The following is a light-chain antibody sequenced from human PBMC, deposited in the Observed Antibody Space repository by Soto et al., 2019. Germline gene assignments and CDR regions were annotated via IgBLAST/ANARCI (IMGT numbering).Light chain of an antibody. V-gene: IGKV3-15*01. CDR3: PHYDNWPRT. J-gene: IGKJ1*01. CDR2: GAS. CDR1: QSISIN. Sequence: EIVMTQSPATLSVSPGERATLSCRASQSISINLAWFQQKPGQAPRLLIFGASTRVTGIPARFSGSGSGTEFTRTISSLQSEDFAVYYWPHYDNWPRTFGQGTKVEIK.